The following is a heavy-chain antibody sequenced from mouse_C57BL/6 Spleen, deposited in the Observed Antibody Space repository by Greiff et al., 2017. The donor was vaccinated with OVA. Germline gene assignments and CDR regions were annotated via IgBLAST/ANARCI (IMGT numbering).Heavy chain of an antibody. D-gene: IGHD1-1*01. J-gene: IGHJ3*01. Sequence: VQLKESGPELVKPGASVKIPCKASGYTFTDYNMDWVKQSHGKSLEWIGDINPNNGGTIYNQKFKGKATLTVDKSSSTAYMELRSLTSEDTAVYYCARRDYGSSLGFAYWGQGTLVTVSA. CDR1: GYTFTDYN. CDR2: INPNNGGT. CDR3: ARRDYGSSLGFAY. V-gene: IGHV1-18*01.